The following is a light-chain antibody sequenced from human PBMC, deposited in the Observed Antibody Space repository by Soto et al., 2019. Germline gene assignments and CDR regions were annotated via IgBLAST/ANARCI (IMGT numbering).Light chain of an antibody. Sequence: EIVLTQSPGTLSFSPGERATLSCRASQSVRSNYLAWYQQKPGQAPRLLIYGASTRATGIPDRFSGSGSGTDFTLTISRLEPEDFALYYCQQYGTSPLTCGGGAKAEIK. CDR2: GAS. CDR1: QSVRSNY. V-gene: IGKV3-20*01. J-gene: IGKJ4*02. CDR3: QQYGTSPLT.